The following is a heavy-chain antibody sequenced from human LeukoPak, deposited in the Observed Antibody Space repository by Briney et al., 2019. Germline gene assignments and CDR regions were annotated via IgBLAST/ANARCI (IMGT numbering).Heavy chain of an antibody. D-gene: IGHD1-26*01. CDR2: INTNTGNP. J-gene: IGHJ4*02. CDR3: ARDGELLPLDY. CDR1: GYTFISYA. Sequence: ASVKVSCKASGYTFISYAMNWVRQAPGQGLEWMGWINTNTGNPTYAQGFTGRFVFSLDTFVNTAYLQISSLKAEDTAVYYCARDGELLPLDYWGQGTLVTVSS. V-gene: IGHV7-4-1*02.